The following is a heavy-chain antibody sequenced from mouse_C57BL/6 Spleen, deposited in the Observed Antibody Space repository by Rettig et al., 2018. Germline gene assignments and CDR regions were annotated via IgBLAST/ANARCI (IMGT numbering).Heavy chain of an antibody. CDR2: IYPGSGST. Sequence: ASGYTFTSYWITWVKQRPGQGLEWIGDIYPGSGSTNYNEKFKSKATLTVDTSSSTAYMQLSSLTSEDSAVYYCARGRDGYYPYAMDYWGQGTSVTVSS. V-gene: IGHV1-55*01. J-gene: IGHJ4*01. CDR3: ARGRDGYYPYAMDY. CDR1: GYTFTSYW. D-gene: IGHD2-3*01.